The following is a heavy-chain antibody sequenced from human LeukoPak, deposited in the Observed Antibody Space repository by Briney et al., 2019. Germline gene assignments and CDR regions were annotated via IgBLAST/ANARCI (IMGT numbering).Heavy chain of an antibody. J-gene: IGHJ4*02. CDR3: ARGNKDYGDYARGLSDY. CDR1: GYTFTSYD. CDR2: MNPNSGNT. Sequence: ASLKVSCKASGYTFTSYDINWVRQAPGQGPEWLGWMNPNSGNTGYAQKFQGRVTMTRNTSVGTAYMELSSLRSEDTAVYYCARGNKDYGDYARGLSDYWGQGTLVTVSS. D-gene: IGHD4-17*01. V-gene: IGHV1-8*01.